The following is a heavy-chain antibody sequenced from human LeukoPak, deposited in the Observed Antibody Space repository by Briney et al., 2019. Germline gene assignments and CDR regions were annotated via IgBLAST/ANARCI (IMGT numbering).Heavy chain of an antibody. CDR2: IYYSGST. V-gene: IGHV4-59*01. CDR1: GGSISSYY. CDR3: ARGARTYYYDSSGYYFSDFDY. D-gene: IGHD3-22*01. Sequence: SETLSLTCTVSGGSISSYYWSWFRQPPGKGLEWIGYIYYSGSTNYNPSLKSRVTISVDTSKNQFSLKLSSVTAADTAVYYCARGARTYYYDSSGYYFSDFDYWGQGTLVTVSS. J-gene: IGHJ4*02.